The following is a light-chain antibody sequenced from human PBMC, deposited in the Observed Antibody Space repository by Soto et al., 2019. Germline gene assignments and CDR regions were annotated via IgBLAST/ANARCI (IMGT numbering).Light chain of an antibody. V-gene: IGLV1-44*01. J-gene: IGLJ2*01. CDR2: SNN. Sequence: QSVLTQPPSASGTPGQRVTISCSGSSSNIGSNTVNWYQQLPGTAPKLLIYSNNQRPSGVPDRFSGSKSGTSASLAISGLQSADEADYYCASWDDSLNGPLFGGGTKLTVL. CDR3: ASWDDSLNGPL. CDR1: SSNIGSNT.